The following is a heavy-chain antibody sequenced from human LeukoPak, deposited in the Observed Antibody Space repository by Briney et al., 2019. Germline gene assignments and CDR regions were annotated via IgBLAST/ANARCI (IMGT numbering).Heavy chain of an antibody. V-gene: IGHV1-2*02. CDR2: INPNSGGT. CDR3: ARDRDCSSTSCYDVAYYYYMDV. Sequence: ASVKISCKTSGYTFTGYYMHWGRQAPGQGLEWMGWINPNSGGTNYAQKFQGRVTMTRDTSISTAYMELSRLRSDDTAVYYCARDRDCSSTSCYDVAYYYYMDVWGKGTTVTVSS. D-gene: IGHD2-2*01. J-gene: IGHJ6*03. CDR1: GYTFTGYY.